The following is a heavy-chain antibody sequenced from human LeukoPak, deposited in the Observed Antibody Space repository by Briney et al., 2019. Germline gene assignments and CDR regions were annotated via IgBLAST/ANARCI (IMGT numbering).Heavy chain of an antibody. Sequence: PGGSLRLSCAASGFTFSSYAMHWVRQAPGKGLEWVAVISYDGSNKYYADSVKGRFTISRDNSKNTLYLQMNSLRAEDTAVYYRARVPENKAPFDYWGQGTLVTVSS. CDR2: ISYDGSNK. J-gene: IGHJ4*02. CDR3: ARVPENKAPFDY. CDR1: GFTFSSYA. D-gene: IGHD2/OR15-2a*01. V-gene: IGHV3-30-3*01.